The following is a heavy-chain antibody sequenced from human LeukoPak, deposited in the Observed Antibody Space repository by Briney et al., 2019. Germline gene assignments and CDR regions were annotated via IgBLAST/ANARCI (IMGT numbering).Heavy chain of an antibody. D-gene: IGHD2/OR15-2a*01. CDR2: IDSGGST. V-gene: IGHV3-66*01. Sequence: GGSLRLSCAASGFTVSSNYKSWVRQAPGKGLGWVSVIDSGGSTYYADSVKGRFTLSRDNSKNTLYLQMNSLRAEDTAVYYCARDSKAPTPYFDYWGQGNLVTVSS. CDR1: GFTVSSNY. CDR3: ARDSKAPTPYFDY. J-gene: IGHJ4*02.